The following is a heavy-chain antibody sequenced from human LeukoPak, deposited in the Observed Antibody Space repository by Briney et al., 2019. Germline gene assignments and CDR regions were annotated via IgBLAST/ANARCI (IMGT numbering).Heavy chain of an antibody. D-gene: IGHD5-18*01. CDR2: ITSSGDAT. Sequence: GGSLRLSCAASGFTFSSYAMNWVRQAPGKGLEWVSSITSSGDATYYADSVKGRFTISRDNSKNTVYLQMNSLRAEDTAVYYCAKASGYSYGKYFFDSWGQGALVTVSS. J-gene: IGHJ4*02. CDR1: GFTFSSYA. V-gene: IGHV3-23*01. CDR3: AKASGYSYGKYFFDS.